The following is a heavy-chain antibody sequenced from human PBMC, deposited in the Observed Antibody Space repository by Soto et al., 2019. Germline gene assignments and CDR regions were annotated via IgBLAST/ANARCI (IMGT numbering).Heavy chain of an antibody. CDR1: GFTFSSYG. V-gene: IGHV3-33*01. CDR3: ARDRQFWGGSYVVFAYKYGMDV. D-gene: IGHD3-3*01. J-gene: IGHJ6*04. CDR2: VWYDGSNQ. Sequence: QVPLVESGGGVVQPGGSLRLSCAAYGFTFSSYGMHWVRQAPGKGLQWVALVWYDGSNQYYADSVKGQFTISRDNSKITLHLQLNSLAAEDTAVYFCARDRQFWGGSYVVFAYKYGMDVWGEGTTVTVSS.